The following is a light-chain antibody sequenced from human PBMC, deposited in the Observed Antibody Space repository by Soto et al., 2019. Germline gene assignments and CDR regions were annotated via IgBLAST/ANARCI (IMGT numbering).Light chain of an antibody. J-gene: IGKJ2*01. CDR1: QGISSS. V-gene: IGKV1-27*01. CDR3: QKYNSAPHT. CDR2: AAS. Sequence: DIQMTQSPSSLSASVGDRVTITCRARQGISSSFAWYQQKPGKVPKLLLYAASTLQSGVPSRFSGSGSGTDFTLTISSLQPEDVATYYCQKYNSAPHTFGQGTKLEIK.